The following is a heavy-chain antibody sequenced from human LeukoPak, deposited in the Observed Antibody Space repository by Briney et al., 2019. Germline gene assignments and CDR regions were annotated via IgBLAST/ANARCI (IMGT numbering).Heavy chain of an antibody. D-gene: IGHD2-2*02. CDR3: AKVHCSSSTCSTLYYYGVDV. J-gene: IGHJ6*02. V-gene: IGHV3-23*01. Sequence: PAGGSLRLSCAASGFTFSNYAMNWVRQAPGKGLDGVSAISGSGGSTYYADSVKGRFTISRDNSKNTLFLQMNSLRAEDTAVYYCAKVHCSSSTCSTLYYYGVDVWGQGTAVTVSS. CDR2: ISGSGGST. CDR1: GFTFSNYA.